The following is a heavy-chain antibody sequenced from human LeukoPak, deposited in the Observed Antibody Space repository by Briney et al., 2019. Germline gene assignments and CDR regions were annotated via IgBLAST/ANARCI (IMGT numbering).Heavy chain of an antibody. V-gene: IGHV3-23*05. D-gene: IGHD4-17*01. CDR1: GFAFGNYA. CDR3: AKISTVTENFDH. CDR2: IDSSGTYT. J-gene: IGHJ4*02. Sequence: GSLRLSCAASGFAFGNYAMGWVRQAPGKGLEWVSSIDSSGTYTPSAESVKGRFTISRDNSENTMYLQLNSLRAEDTAVYSCAKISTVTENFDHWGQGTLVTVSS.